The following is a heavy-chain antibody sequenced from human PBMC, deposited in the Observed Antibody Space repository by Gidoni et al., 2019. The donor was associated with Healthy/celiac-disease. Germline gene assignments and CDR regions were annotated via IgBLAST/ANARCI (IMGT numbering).Heavy chain of an antibody. Sequence: EVQLVESGGGLVQPGGSLRLSCAASGSTFSSYEMNWVRQAPGQGLEWVSYISSSGSTIYYADSVKGRFTISRDNAKNSLYLQMNSLRAEDTAVYYCAREANGDYPFYYYGMDVWGQGTTVTVSS. D-gene: IGHD4-17*01. CDR3: AREANGDYPFYYYGMDV. V-gene: IGHV3-48*03. J-gene: IGHJ6*02. CDR1: GSTFSSYE. CDR2: ISSSGSTI.